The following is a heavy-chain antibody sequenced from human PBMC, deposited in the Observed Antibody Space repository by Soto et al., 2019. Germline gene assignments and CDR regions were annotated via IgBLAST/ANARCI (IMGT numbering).Heavy chain of an antibody. CDR1: GGSISSSSYY. D-gene: IGHD3-22*01. CDR3: AKVCPITMIVVVIIPYFDY. CDR2: IYYSGST. Sequence: SETLSLTCTVSGGSISSSSYYWGWIRQPPGKGLEWIGSIYYSGSTYYNPSLKSRVTISVDTSKNQFSLKLSSVTAEDTAVYYCAKVCPITMIVVVIIPYFDYWGQGTLVTVSS. V-gene: IGHV4-39*07. J-gene: IGHJ4*02.